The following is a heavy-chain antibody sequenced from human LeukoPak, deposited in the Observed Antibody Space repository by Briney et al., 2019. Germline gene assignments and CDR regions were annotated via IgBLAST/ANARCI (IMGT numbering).Heavy chain of an antibody. CDR2: INHCGST. CDR1: GGSFSGSY. V-gene: IGHV4-34*01. Sequence: SETLSLTCAVYGGSFSGSYWSWIRQPPGKGLEWIGEINHCGSTNYNPSLKSRVTISVDTSKNQFSLKLSSVTAADTAVYYCARGEPRIAAAGRHFDYWGQGTLVTVSS. CDR3: ARGEPRIAAAGRHFDY. J-gene: IGHJ4*02. D-gene: IGHD6-13*01.